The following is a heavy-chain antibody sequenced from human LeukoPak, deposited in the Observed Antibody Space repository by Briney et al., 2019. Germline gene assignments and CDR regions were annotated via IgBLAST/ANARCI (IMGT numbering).Heavy chain of an antibody. V-gene: IGHV4-34*01. Sequence: SETLSLTCSVSGASFSGVYWTWIRQSPGRGLEWIGEITLGGDPNYNPSLKSRVTISLDTSNNQFSLYLTSVTAADTSVYYCARSAARDSFSTLVRRVYWFDPWGQGTLVTVSP. CDR3: ARSAARDSFSTLVRRVYWFDP. CDR1: GASFSGVY. J-gene: IGHJ5*02. CDR2: ITLGGDP. D-gene: IGHD6-13*01.